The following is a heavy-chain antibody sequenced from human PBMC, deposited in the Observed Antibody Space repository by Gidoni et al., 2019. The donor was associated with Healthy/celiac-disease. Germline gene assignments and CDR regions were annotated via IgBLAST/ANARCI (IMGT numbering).Heavy chain of an antibody. J-gene: IGHJ4*02. Sequence: EVQLVQSGAEVKKPGESLKISCKGSGYSCTNYWIGWVRQMPGKSLEWMGIIYPGDSDTRYSPSFQGQVTISADKSISTAYLQWSSLKASDTAMYYCARSPTALIPLKPYFDYWCQGTLVTVSS. D-gene: IGHD5-18*01. CDR1: GYSCTNYW. CDR2: IYPGDSDT. CDR3: ARSPTALIPLKPYFDY. V-gene: IGHV5-51*01.